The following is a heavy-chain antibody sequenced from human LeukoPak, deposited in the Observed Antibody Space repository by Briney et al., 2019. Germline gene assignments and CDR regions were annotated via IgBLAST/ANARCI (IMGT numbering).Heavy chain of an antibody. V-gene: IGHV3-48*01. D-gene: IGHD3-10*01. CDR3: ARDRAQVRVRSLNWFDP. CDR1: GFTFSNYE. Sequence: GGSLRLSCAASGFTFSNYEMHWVRQAPGKGLEWVSYISSSSSTIYYADSVKGRFTISRDNAKNSLYLQMNSLRAEDTAVYYCARDRAQVRVRSLNWFDPWGQGTLVTVSS. J-gene: IGHJ5*02. CDR2: ISSSSSTI.